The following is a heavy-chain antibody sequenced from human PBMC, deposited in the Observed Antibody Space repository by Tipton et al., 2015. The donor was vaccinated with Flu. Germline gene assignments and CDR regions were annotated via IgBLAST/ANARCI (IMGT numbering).Heavy chain of an antibody. Sequence: LRLSCAVYGGSFSGYYWSWIRQPPGKGPEWIGEINHSGSTNYNPSLKSRVTISVDTSKNQFSLKLSSVTAADTAVYYCARPPDYWGQGTLVTVSS. V-gene: IGHV4-34*01. CDR2: INHSGST. CDR1: GGSFSGYY. J-gene: IGHJ4*02. CDR3: ARPPDY.